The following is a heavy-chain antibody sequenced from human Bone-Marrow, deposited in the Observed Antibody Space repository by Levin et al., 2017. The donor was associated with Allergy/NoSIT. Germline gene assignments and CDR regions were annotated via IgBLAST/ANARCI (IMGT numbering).Heavy chain of an antibody. CDR3: ARSGGGEYTTSSGDFDY. CDR1: GGSISGYY. CDR2: IYSSGST. Sequence: MASETLSLTCTVSGGSISGYYWTWIRQPPGKGLEWIGYIYSSGSTNYNPSLKSRVTISIDTSKKRFSLKLSSVTAADTAVYYCARSGGGEYTTSSGDFDYWGQGTLVSVSS. V-gene: IGHV4-59*08. J-gene: IGHJ4*02. D-gene: IGHD6-6*01.